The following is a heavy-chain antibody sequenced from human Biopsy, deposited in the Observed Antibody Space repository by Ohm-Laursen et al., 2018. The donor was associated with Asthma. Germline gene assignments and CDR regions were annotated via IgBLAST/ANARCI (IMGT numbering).Heavy chain of an antibody. D-gene: IGHD1-26*01. CDR3: ARAPYSDAIDS. CDR2: ISLNTGDA. CDR1: GFPFTAYY. V-gene: IGHV1-2*04. J-gene: IGHJ4*02. Sequence: SVTVSCKPSGFPFTAYYIHWVRQAPGQGLEWMGWISLNTGDANLAQKFRGWVTMTRDTSISTAYLVLSGLKSHDTAVYYCARAPYSDAIDSWGQGTLVAVSS.